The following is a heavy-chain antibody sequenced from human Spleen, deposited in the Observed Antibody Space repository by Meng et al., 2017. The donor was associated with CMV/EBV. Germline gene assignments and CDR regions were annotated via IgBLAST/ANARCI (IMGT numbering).Heavy chain of an antibody. V-gene: IGHV3-21*01. CDR2: ISSSSSYI. D-gene: IGHD2-2*01. Sequence: GESLKISCAAFGFTFSSYSMNWVRQAPGKGLEWVSSISSSSSYISYADSVKGRFTISRDNAKSSLYLQMNSLRAEDTAVYYCARDGLVVPAATAYQSSGMDVWGQGTTVTVSS. CDR1: GFTFSSYS. J-gene: IGHJ6*02. CDR3: ARDGLVVPAATAYQSSGMDV.